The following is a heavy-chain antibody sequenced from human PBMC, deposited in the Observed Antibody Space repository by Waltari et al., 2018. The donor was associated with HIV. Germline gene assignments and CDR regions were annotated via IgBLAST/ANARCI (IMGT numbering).Heavy chain of an antibody. J-gene: IGHJ4*02. CDR3: AAGDCSGGSGYTEGLD. D-gene: IGHD2-15*01. CDR2: INHRGST. Sequence: QVQLQQWGAGLLKPSETLSLTCAVYGGSFSGYYWRWIRQPPGKGLEWIGEINHRGSTNYNPALKSRVTISVDTSKNQFALKLSSVTAADTAVYYCAAGDCSGGSGYTEGLDWGQGTLVTVSS. CDR1: GGSFSGYY. V-gene: IGHV4-34*01.